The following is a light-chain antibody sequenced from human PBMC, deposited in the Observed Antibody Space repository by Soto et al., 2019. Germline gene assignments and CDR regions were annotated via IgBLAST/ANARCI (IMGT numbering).Light chain of an antibody. Sequence: QSVLTQPPSVSGAPGQRVTISCTGTNSNIGADYGVQWYQQFPGTAPKLLIYGNNNRPSGVSDRFSGSKSATSASLAITGLQPGDEADYYCLSYDSNLVGLVFGAGTKVTVL. CDR1: NSNIGADYG. CDR2: GNN. J-gene: IGLJ3*02. V-gene: IGLV1-40*01. CDR3: LSYDSNLVGLV.